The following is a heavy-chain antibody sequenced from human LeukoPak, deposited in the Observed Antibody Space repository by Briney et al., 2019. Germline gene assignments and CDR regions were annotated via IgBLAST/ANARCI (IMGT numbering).Heavy chain of an antibody. CDR3: AKRDYYDSSGYSPLFDN. J-gene: IGHJ4*02. CDR1: GFSFSNYA. V-gene: IGHV3-23*01. CDR2: LSGNGERT. Sequence: PGGSLRLSCAASGFSFSNYAMSWVRQAPGKGLEWVSGLSGNGERTHYADSVKGRFTISRDNSKNTLYLQMNSLRAEDTALYLCAKRDYYDSSGYSPLFDNWGQGILVTVSS. D-gene: IGHD3-22*01.